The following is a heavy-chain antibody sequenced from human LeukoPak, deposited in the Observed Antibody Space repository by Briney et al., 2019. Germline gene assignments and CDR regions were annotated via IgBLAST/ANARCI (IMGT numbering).Heavy chain of an antibody. CDR1: GYTFTNYY. Sequence: ASVQVSCKTSGYTFTNYYMHWVRQAPGEGLEWMGVLDPRGGSTTYTQMFQGRVTMTRDTSTSTVYIELSSLRSEDTAVYYCARSHSSWYYFDYWGQGTLVTVSS. D-gene: IGHD6-13*01. CDR3: ARSHSSWYYFDY. J-gene: IGHJ4*02. CDR2: LDPRGGST. V-gene: IGHV1-46*01.